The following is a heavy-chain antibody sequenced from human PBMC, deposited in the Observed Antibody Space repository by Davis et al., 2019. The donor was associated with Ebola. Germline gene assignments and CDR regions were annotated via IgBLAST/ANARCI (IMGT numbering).Heavy chain of an antibody. CDR3: ARDRGYSSGWFDY. CDR1: GFTFSSYW. D-gene: IGHD6-19*01. CDR2: IKQDGSEK. Sequence: PGGSLRLSCAASGFTFSSYWMSWVRQAPGKGLEWVANIKQDGSEKYYVDSVKGRFTISRDNAKNSLYLQMNSLRAEDTAMYYCARDRGYSSGWFDYWGQGTLVTVSS. J-gene: IGHJ4*02. V-gene: IGHV3-7*01.